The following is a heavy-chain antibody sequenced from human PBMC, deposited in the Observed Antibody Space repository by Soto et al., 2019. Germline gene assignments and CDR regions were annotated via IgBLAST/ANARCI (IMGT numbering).Heavy chain of an antibody. Sequence: QVQLVQSGAEVKGPGSSVKVSCKASGDTFNFYSINWVRQAPGLGLEWMGRVNPILSMSNFAQRLQGRVTMTADKSTSTAYMELSGLRSEDTAIYYCATSYGSGYRAFDYWGQGALVTVSS. CDR3: ATSYGSGYRAFDY. D-gene: IGHD3-10*01. CDR2: VNPILSMS. CDR1: GDTFNFYS. J-gene: IGHJ4*02. V-gene: IGHV1-69*04.